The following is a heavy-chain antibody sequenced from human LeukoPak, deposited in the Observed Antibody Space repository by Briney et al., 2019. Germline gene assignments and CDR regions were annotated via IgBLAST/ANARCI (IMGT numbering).Heavy chain of an antibody. Sequence: TSQTLSLTCTISGDSVSSNNVTWNWIRQSPSRGLEWLGRTYYRSTWYNDYAVSVRGRITVNPDTSKNQFSLHLNSVTPEDTAVYYCARRLTQYDCFDPWGQGILVTVSS. V-gene: IGHV6-1*01. CDR3: ARRLTQYDCFDP. CDR1: GDSVSSNNVT. D-gene: IGHD2-2*01. CDR2: TYYRSTWYN. J-gene: IGHJ5*02.